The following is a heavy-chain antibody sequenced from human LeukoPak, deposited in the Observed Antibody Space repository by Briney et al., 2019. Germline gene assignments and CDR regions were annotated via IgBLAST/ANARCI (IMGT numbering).Heavy chain of an antibody. V-gene: IGHV1-2*02. CDR3: ATSAGDYRAGHYYYMGV. CDR2: INPNTAGT. J-gene: IGHJ6*03. D-gene: IGHD4-11*01. Sequence: ASVRVSCKASGYTFTGYYFHWVRQAPGQGLEWMGWINPNTAGTNYAQKFLGGVTLTWDTSISTAYMELNRLTSDDTAVYYCATSAGDYRAGHYYYMGVWGKGTSVTVSS. CDR1: GYTFTGYY.